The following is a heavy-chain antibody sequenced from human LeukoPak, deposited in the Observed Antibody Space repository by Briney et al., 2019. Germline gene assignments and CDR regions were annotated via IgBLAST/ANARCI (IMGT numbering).Heavy chain of an antibody. V-gene: IGHV3-7*03. D-gene: IGHD2-15*01. Sequence: PGGSLRLSCAASGFTFSSYWMSGVRQAAGQGLAGVAIIKQDGNQKTYVDSVKGRFTISRDNAKNSLYLQMNSLRAEDTAVYYCVRGLVGYCSGGAWDGTCFDYWGQGTLVSVSS. CDR1: GFTFSSYW. CDR3: VRGLVGYCSGGAWDGTCFDY. CDR2: IKQDGNQK. J-gene: IGHJ4*02.